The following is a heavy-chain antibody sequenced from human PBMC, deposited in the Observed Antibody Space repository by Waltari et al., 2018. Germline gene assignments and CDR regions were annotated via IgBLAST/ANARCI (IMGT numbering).Heavy chain of an antibody. CDR3: ARSHYYDTLGYYDY. J-gene: IGHJ4*02. CDR2: IHTNTGKP. CDR1: GYTFVTYA. D-gene: IGHD3-22*01. V-gene: IGHV7-4-1*02. Sequence: QVQLVHSGSELKRPGASVKVSCKASGYTFVTYALHWVRQAPGQWLEWMGWIHTNTGKPTYAQGFTGRFVFSMDTSVSTAYLQINSLDAEDTAVYYCARSHYYDTLGYYDYWGQGTLVTVSS.